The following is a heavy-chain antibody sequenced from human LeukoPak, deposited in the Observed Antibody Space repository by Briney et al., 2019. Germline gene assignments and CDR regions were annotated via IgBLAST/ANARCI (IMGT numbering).Heavy chain of an antibody. CDR2: IKRKTDGGTT. CDR3: TTDTRRVVVPK. CDR1: GSSFNDAW. D-gene: IGHD2-15*01. J-gene: IGHJ4*02. V-gene: IGHV3-15*01. Sequence: PGGSLRLSCAASGSSFNDAWMSWVRQAPGKGLEWVGRIKRKTDGGTTDYAAPVKGRFTISRDDSKTSLYLQMNNLKTEDTAVYYCTTDTRRVVVPKWGQGTLVTVSS.